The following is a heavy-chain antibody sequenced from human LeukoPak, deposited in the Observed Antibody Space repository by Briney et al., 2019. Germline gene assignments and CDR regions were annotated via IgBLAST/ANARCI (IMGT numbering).Heavy chain of an antibody. Sequence: ASVKVSCKASGGTFSSYAISWVRQAPGQGLEWMGWISAYNGNTNYAQKLQGRVTMTTDTSTSTAYMELRSLRSDDTAVYYCARFPVVGGTFRYYYYYGMDVWGQGTTVTVSS. J-gene: IGHJ6*02. V-gene: IGHV1-18*01. D-gene: IGHD3-16*01. CDR3: ARFPVVGGTFRYYYYYGMDV. CDR1: GGTFSSYA. CDR2: ISAYNGNT.